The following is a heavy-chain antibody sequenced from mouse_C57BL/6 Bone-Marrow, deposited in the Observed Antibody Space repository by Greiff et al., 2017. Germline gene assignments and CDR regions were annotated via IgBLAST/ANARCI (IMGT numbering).Heavy chain of an antibody. CDR1: GYTFTDYE. CDR2: IDPETGGT. CDR3: ARGGLLYFDY. J-gene: IGHJ2*01. D-gene: IGHD2-3*01. V-gene: IGHV1-15*01. Sequence: QVQLQQSGAELVRPGASVTLSCKASGYTFTDYEMHWVKQTPVHGLEWIGAIDPETGGTAYNQKFKGKATLTADKSSSTAYMQLNSLTSEDSAVYFCARGGLLYFDYWGQGTTLTVSS.